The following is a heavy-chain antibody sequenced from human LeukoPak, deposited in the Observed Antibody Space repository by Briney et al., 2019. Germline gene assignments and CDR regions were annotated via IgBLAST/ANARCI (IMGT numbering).Heavy chain of an antibody. CDR2: ISYDGSNK. CDR1: GLSVNNYA. D-gene: IGHD5-18*01. CDR3: ARDEGRGDTAMASQSYDYYYGMDV. J-gene: IGHJ6*02. Sequence: GGSLRLSCAASGLSVNNYAMTWVRQAPGKGLEWVAVISYDGSNKYYADSVKDRFTISRDNSKNTLYLQMNSLRAEDTAVYYCARDEGRGDTAMASQSYDYYYGMDVWGQGTTVTVSS. V-gene: IGHV3-30-3*01.